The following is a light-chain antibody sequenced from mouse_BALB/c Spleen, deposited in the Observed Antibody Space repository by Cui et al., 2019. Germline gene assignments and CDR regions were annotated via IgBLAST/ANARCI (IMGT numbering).Light chain of an antibody. J-gene: IGKJ2*01. CDR2: STS. V-gene: IGKV4-79*01. CDR3: HQWSSYPYT. Sequence: QIVLTQSPAIMSASPGGKVTLTCSASSSVRSSYLYWYQQKPGSSPKLWIYSTSNLASGVPARFSGSGSGTSYSLTISSMEAEDAASYFCHQWSSYPYTFGGGTKLEIK. CDR1: SSVRSSY.